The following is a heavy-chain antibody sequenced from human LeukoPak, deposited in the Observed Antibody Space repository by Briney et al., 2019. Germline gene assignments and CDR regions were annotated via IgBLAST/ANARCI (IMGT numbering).Heavy chain of an antibody. CDR3: AKDGSDQDYYDSSGYALDY. D-gene: IGHD3-22*01. CDR1: GFTFSSYG. J-gene: IGHJ4*02. CDR2: IRYDGSNK. Sequence: GGSLRLSCAASGFTFSSYGMHWVRQAPGKGLEGVAFIRYDGSNKYYADSVKGRFTISRDNSKNTLYLQMNSLRAEDTAVYYCAKDGSDQDYYDSSGYALDYWGQGTLVTVSS. V-gene: IGHV3-30*02.